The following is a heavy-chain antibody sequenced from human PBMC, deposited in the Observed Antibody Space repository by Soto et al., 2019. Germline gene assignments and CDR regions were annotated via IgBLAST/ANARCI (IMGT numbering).Heavy chain of an antibody. Sequence: QVQLQESGPGLVKPSQTLSLTCTVSGGSISSGDYYWSWIRQHPGKGLEWIGYIYYSGSTSYNPSPKRRVTISVDTSKNQFSLKLSSVTAADTAVYYCARWWSGSRQGFDPWGQGTLVTVSS. J-gene: IGHJ5*02. CDR1: GGSISSGDYY. V-gene: IGHV4-31*03. CDR3: ARWWSGSRQGFDP. D-gene: IGHD3-3*01. CDR2: IYYSGST.